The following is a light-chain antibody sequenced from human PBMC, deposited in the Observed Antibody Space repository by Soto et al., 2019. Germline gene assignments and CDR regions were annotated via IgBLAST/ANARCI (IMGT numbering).Light chain of an antibody. Sequence: EIVITQSPATLSVSPGERATLSCRASQSVSSNLAWYQQKPGQAPRLLIYGASNRANGIPDRFSGSGSGTDLTLTISSLEPEDFAVYYCQPYNNWPTITFGPGTRLEIK. J-gene: IGKJ5*01. CDR2: GAS. CDR3: QPYNNWPTIT. CDR1: QSVSSN. V-gene: IGKV3D-15*01.